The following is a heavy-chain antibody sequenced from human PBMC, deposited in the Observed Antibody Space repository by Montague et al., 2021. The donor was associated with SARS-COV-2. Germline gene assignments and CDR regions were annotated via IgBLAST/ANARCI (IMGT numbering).Heavy chain of an antibody. CDR1: GDSINNYY. CDR3: ARGSGYSGYALAY. CDR2: IYYSGSANYYPSRGT. V-gene: IGHV4-59*01. Sequence: SETLSLTCTVSGDSINNYYWSWIRQSPGKGLEYIGYIYYSGSANYYPSRGTNYNPSFESRVAISLDTSKNQFSLNLSSVTTADTAVYYCARGSGYSGYALAYWGQGTLVTVSS. D-gene: IGHD5-12*01. J-gene: IGHJ4*02.